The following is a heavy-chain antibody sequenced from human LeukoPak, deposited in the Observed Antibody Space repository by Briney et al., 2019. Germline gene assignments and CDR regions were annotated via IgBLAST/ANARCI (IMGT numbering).Heavy chain of an antibody. J-gene: IGHJ4*02. Sequence: GGSLRLSCAASGFTFSSYEMNWVRQAPGKGLEWVSYISSSGSTRYYADSVKGRFTISRDNSKNTLYLQMGSLRAEDMAVYYCASGVRAYCGGDCYLGSLDYWGQGTLVTVSS. CDR3: ASGVRAYCGGDCYLGSLDY. CDR1: GFTFSSYE. V-gene: IGHV3-48*03. CDR2: ISSSGSTR. D-gene: IGHD2-21*02.